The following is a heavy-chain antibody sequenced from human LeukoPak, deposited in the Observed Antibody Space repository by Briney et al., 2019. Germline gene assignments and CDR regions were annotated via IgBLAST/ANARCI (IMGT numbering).Heavy chain of an antibody. D-gene: IGHD4-17*01. CDR3: ARDCRDYGDYHH. CDR2: ISAYNGNT. Sequence: GASVKVSCKASGYTFTSYGISWMRQAPGQGLEWMGWISAYNGNTNYAQKLQGRLTVTTDTSTSTVYMELRSLRSDDTAVYYCARDCRDYGDYHHWGQGTLVTVSS. J-gene: IGHJ1*01. CDR1: GYTFTSYG. V-gene: IGHV1-18*01.